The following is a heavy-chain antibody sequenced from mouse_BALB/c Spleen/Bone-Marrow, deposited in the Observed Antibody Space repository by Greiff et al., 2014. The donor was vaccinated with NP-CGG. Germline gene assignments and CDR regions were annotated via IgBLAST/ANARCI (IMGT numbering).Heavy chain of an antibody. V-gene: IGHV1-55*01. D-gene: IGHD4-1*01. CDR2: IYPGSGST. J-gene: IGHJ2*01. CDR1: GYNFTSYW. Sequence: QVQLQQSGAELVKPGTSAKLSCKASGYNFTSYWINWVKLRPGQGLEWIGDIYPGSGSTNYNEKFKSKATLTVDTSSSTAYMQLSSLASEDSALYYCARGAWANWDYFDYWGQGTTLTVSS. CDR3: ARGAWANWDYFDY.